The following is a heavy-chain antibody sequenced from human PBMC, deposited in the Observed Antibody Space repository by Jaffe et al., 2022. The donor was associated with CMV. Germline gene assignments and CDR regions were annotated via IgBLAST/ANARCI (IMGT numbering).Heavy chain of an antibody. V-gene: IGHV3-53*01. CDR3: ASQSVGATPGRMFYYYYGMDV. CDR2: IYSGGST. J-gene: IGHJ6*02. D-gene: IGHD1-26*01. Sequence: EVQLVESGGGLIQPGGSLRLSCAASGFTVSSNYMSWVRQAPGKGLEWVSVIYSGGSTYYADSVKGRFTISRDNSKNTLYLQMNSLRAEDTAVYYCASQSVGATPGRMFYYYYGMDVWGQGTTVTVSS. CDR1: GFTVSSNY.